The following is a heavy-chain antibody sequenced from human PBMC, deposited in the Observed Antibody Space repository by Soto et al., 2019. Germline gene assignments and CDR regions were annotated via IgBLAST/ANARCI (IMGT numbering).Heavy chain of an antibody. J-gene: IGHJ6*02. CDR3: ARDYHYYYYYGMDV. CDR2: ISSSSSYI. CDR1: GFTFSSYS. Sequence: EVQLVESGGGLVKPGGSLRLSCAASGFTFSSYSMNWVRQAPGKGLEWVSSISSSSSYIYYADSVKGRFTISRDNAKKSLYLQMNSLRAEDTAVYYCARDYHYYYYYGMDVWGQGTTVTVSS. V-gene: IGHV3-21*01.